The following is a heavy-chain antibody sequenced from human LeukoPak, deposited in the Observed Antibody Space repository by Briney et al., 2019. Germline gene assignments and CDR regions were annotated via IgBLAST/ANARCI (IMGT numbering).Heavy chain of an antibody. D-gene: IGHD6-13*01. CDR1: GGSISSGDYY. CDR2: IYCSGST. V-gene: IGHV4-30-4*01. Sequence: PSETLSLTCTVSGGSISSGDYYWSWIRQPPGKGLEWIGYIYCSGSTYYNPSLKSRVTISVDTSKNQFSLKLSSVTAADTAVYYCARVSAAADAVDYWGQGTLVTVSS. CDR3: ARVSAAADAVDY. J-gene: IGHJ4*02.